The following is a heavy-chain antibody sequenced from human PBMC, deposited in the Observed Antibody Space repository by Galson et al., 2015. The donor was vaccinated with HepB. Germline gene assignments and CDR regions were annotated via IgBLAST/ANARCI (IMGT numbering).Heavy chain of an antibody. V-gene: IGHV1-69*04. Sequence: QSGAEVKKPGESLKISCKASGGSFSSYAISWLRQAPGQGLEWMGKVIPILPLANYAHKFQGRVTITADKSTTTSYMELASLRSEDTAVYYCARGIRYCTVGGCYSGSWGSWGQGTLVTVSS. CDR1: GGSFSSYA. D-gene: IGHD2-15*01. J-gene: IGHJ5*02. CDR2: VIPILPLA. CDR3: ARGIRYCTVGGCYSGSWGS.